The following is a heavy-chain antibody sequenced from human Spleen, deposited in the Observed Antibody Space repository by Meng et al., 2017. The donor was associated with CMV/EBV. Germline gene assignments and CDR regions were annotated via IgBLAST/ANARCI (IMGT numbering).Heavy chain of an antibody. CDR1: GVTFRKTG. Sequence: GESLKISCAVSGVTFRKTGMSWLRQVPGKGLEWVADMSGDGREIYYVDSVKGRFTVSRDNAKNSVSLHMNTLRAEDTAVYYCARDLELQLVPQGFDFWGQGTLVTVSS. CDR3: ARDLELQLVPQGFDF. D-gene: IGHD1-1*01. V-gene: IGHV3-7*01. CDR2: MSGDGREI. J-gene: IGHJ4*02.